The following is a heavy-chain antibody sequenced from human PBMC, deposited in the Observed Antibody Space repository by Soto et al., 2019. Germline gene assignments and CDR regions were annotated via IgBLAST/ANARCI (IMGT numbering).Heavy chain of an antibody. CDR1: GDTFGRFT. CDR3: ARDPSTINKLIGVWFDP. Sequence: SVKVSCKASGDTFGRFTINWVRQSPGQGLEWMGGIKPISDITNYARRFQGRVTFTADASTSTVYLELSSLRSEDTAMYYCARDPSTINKLIGVWFDPWGQGTLVTVSS. V-gene: IGHV1-69*13. D-gene: IGHD4-4*01. J-gene: IGHJ5*02. CDR2: IKPISDIT.